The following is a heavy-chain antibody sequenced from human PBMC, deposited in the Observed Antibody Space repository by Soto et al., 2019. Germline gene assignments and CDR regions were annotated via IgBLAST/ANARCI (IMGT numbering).Heavy chain of an antibody. CDR1: GGSFSGYY. CDR3: ASGHIVVVTAIHDAFDI. Sequence: QVQLQQWGAGLLKPSETLSLTCAVYGGSFSGYYWSWIRQPPGKGLEWIGEINHSGSTNYNPSLKSRVTISVDTSKTQFSLKLSSVTAADTAVYYCASGHIVVVTAIHDAFDIWGQGTMVTVSS. CDR2: INHSGST. J-gene: IGHJ3*02. D-gene: IGHD2-21*02. V-gene: IGHV4-34*01.